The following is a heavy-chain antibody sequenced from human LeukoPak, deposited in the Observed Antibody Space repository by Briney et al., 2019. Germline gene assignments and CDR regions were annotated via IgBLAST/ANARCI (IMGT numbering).Heavy chain of an antibody. CDR1: GGSIINTIFYY. V-gene: IGHV4-39*07. D-gene: IGHD3-22*01. CDR2: IYHTGST. Sequence: SETLSLTCTVSGGSIINTIFYYWGWIRQPPGKGLEWIGSIYHTGSTYYNPSLKSRITISVDTSTNHFSLRMISVTAADTAVYYCARVRRITMIVVVIRSLYYFGYWGQGTLVTVSS. CDR3: ARVRRITMIVVVIRSLYYFGY. J-gene: IGHJ4*02.